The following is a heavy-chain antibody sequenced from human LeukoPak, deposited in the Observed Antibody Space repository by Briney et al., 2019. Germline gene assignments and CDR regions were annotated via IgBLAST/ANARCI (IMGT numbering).Heavy chain of an antibody. CDR1: GYTFTAYY. Sequence: ASVKVSCKASGYTFTAYYMHWLRQAPGQGLEWMGWINPNSGGTKYAQRFQGRVTMTRDTSISTAYMEVSRLRSDDTAVYYCATNPAATRGFDNWGQGTLVTVSS. D-gene: IGHD2-2*01. V-gene: IGHV1-2*02. CDR3: ATNPAATRGFDN. CDR2: INPNSGGT. J-gene: IGHJ4*02.